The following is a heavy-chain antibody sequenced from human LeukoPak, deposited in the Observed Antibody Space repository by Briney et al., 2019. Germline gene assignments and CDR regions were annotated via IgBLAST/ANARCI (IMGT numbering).Heavy chain of an antibody. CDR1: GFTLITYE. Sequence: TGGSLRLSCAASGFTLITYEMNWVRQAPGKGLEWVSYISSSGSTKNYADSVKGRLTISRDNAENSVSLQMNSLRAEDTAVYYCARRYCSSTSGTLDYWGQGTLVTVSS. D-gene: IGHD2-2*01. CDR3: ARRYCSSTSGTLDY. J-gene: IGHJ4*02. V-gene: IGHV3-48*03. CDR2: ISSSGSTK.